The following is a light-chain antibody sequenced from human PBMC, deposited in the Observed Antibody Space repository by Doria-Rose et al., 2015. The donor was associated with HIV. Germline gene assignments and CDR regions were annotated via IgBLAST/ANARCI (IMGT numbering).Light chain of an antibody. V-gene: IGKV3-20*01. CDR1: QSFSSTY. Sequence: TQSPGTLSLSPVERATLSCRASQSFSSTYLAWYQQKPGQAPSLLIYDGSTSATGIPDRISASGPGTDFTLTINRLEPEDFALYYCHQYGTSWTFGQGTKVEI. CDR3: HQYGTSWT. CDR2: DGS. J-gene: IGKJ1*01.